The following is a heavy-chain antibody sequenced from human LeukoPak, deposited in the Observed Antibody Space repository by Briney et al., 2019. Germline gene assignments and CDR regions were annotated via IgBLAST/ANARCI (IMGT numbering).Heavy chain of an antibody. V-gene: IGHV1-18*01. CDR3: ARGVIVVVPAAQDAFDI. J-gene: IGHJ3*02. Sequence: ASVKVSCKASGYTFTSYGISWVRQAPGQGLEWMGRISAYNGNTNYAQKLQGRVTMTTDTSTSTAYMELRSLRSDDTAVYYCARGVIVVVPAAQDAFDIWGQGTMVTVSS. CDR2: ISAYNGNT. D-gene: IGHD2-2*01. CDR1: GYTFTSYG.